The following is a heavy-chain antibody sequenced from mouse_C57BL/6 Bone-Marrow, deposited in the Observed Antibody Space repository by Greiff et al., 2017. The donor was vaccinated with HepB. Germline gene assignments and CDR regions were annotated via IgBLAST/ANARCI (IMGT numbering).Heavy chain of an antibody. CDR2: IDPETGGT. CDR1: GYTFTDYE. CDR3: TRNYDYDEERVGYAMDY. D-gene: IGHD2-4*01. J-gene: IGHJ4*01. Sequence: QVQLKQSGAELVRPGASVTLSCKASGYTFTDYEMHWVKQTPVHGLEWIGAIDPETGGTAYNQKFKGKAILTADKSSSTAYMELRSLTSEDSAVYYCTRNYDYDEERVGYAMDYWGQGTSVTVSS. V-gene: IGHV1-15*01.